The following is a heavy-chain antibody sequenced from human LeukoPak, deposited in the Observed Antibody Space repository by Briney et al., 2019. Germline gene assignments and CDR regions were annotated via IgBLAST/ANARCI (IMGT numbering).Heavy chain of an antibody. CDR2: IYYSGST. V-gene: IGHV4-59*01. CDR3: ARVRYFRDAFDI. CDR1: GGSISSYY. Sequence: SEALSLTCTVSGGSISSYYWSWIRQPPGKGLEWIGYIYYSGSTNYNPSLKSRVTISVDTSKNQFSLKLSSVTAADTAVYYCARVRYFRDAFDIWGQGTMVTVSS. J-gene: IGHJ3*02. D-gene: IGHD3-9*01.